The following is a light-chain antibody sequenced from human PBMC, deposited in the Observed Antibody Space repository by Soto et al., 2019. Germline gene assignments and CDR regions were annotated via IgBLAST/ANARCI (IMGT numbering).Light chain of an antibody. CDR2: GAS. CDR3: QQYNNWQWT. Sequence: EIVMTQSPATLSVSPGERATLSCRASQSVSSNLAWYQQKPGQAPRLLIYGASTRATGIPARFSGSGSGTAFTLPISSLQSEDFAVYYCQQYNNWQWTFGQGTKVEIK. CDR1: QSVSSN. V-gene: IGKV3-15*01. J-gene: IGKJ1*01.